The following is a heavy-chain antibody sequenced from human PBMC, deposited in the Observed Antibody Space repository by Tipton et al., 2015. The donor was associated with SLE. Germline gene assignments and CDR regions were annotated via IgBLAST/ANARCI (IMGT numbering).Heavy chain of an antibody. D-gene: IGHD3-10*01. V-gene: IGHV3-21*03. Sequence: SLRLSCVGSGFIFTDYSMNWVRQAPGKGLEWISSISSRSSSIQYADSVKGRFTLSRDNAKKSLYLQMNSLRAEDTGVYYCAKDRGITMPQGINGPRYFDSWGQGTLVTVSS. CDR1: GFIFTDYS. CDR3: AKDRGITMPQGINGPRYFDS. J-gene: IGHJ4*02. CDR2: ISSRSSSI.